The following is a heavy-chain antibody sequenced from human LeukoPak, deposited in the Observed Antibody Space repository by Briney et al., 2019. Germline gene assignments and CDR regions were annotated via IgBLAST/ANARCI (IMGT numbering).Heavy chain of an antibody. Sequence: SETLSLTCAVYGGSFSGYYWSWIRQPPGKGLEWIGEINHSGSTNYNPSLKSRVTISVDTSKNQFSLKLSSVTAADTAVYYCARVRYYYDSSGYHYYYYYGMDVWGQGTTVTVSS. CDR2: INHSGST. V-gene: IGHV4-34*01. J-gene: IGHJ6*02. D-gene: IGHD3-22*01. CDR1: GGSFSGYY. CDR3: ARVRYYYDSSGYHYYYYYGMDV.